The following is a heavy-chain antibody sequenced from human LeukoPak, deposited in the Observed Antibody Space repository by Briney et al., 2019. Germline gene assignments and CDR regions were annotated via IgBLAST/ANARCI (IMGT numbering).Heavy chain of an antibody. V-gene: IGHV3-23*01. CDR1: GFTFSSYA. D-gene: IGHD3-10*01. CDR2: ISGSGGST. CDR3: AKELLWFGELLIGYGMDV. Sequence: PGGSLRLSCAASGFTFSSYAMSWVRQAPGEGLEWVSAISGSGGSTYYADSVKGRFTISRDNSKNTLYLQMNSLRAEDTAVYYCAKELLWFGELLIGYGMDVWGQGTTVTVSS. J-gene: IGHJ6*02.